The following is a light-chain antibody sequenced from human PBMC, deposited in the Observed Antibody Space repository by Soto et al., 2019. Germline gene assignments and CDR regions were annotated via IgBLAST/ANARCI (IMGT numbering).Light chain of an antibody. CDR2: KAS. J-gene: IGKJ1*01. V-gene: IGKV1-5*03. Sequence: DIQMTQSASTLSASFGDRATITCRASQSISGWLAWYQQKPGKAPKLLIYKASSLESGVPSRFSGSGSGTKFTLTISSLKPDDFATYYCQQYNSCWTFGQGTKVDIK. CDR3: QQYNSCWT. CDR1: QSISGW.